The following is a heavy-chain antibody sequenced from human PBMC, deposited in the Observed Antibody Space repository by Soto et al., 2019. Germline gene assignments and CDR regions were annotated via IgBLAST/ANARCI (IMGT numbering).Heavy chain of an antibody. CDR3: ARQGDYYDSSGYYYD. V-gene: IGHV4-30-2*01. CDR2: TYHSGNP. CDR1: GDTISTGGYT. Sequence: SETLSLTCDVSGDTISTGGYTWAWIRQPPGKALEWIGHTYHSGNPYYNPSLKSRVIISVDRSKNQFSLKLSSVTAADTAVYYCARQGDYYDSSGYYYDWGQGTLVTVSS. J-gene: IGHJ4*02. D-gene: IGHD3-22*01.